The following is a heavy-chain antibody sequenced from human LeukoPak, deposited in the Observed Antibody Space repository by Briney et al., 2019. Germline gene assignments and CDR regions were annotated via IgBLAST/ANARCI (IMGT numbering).Heavy chain of an antibody. V-gene: IGHV3-48*03. CDR3: AELGITMIGGV. J-gene: IGHJ6*04. CDR2: ISSSGSTI. CDR1: GFTFTDYW. Sequence: GGSLRLSCTTSGFTFTDYWMTWVRQAPGKGLEWVSYISSSGSTIYYADSVKGRFTISRDNAKNSLYLQMNSLRAEDTAVYYCAELGITMIGGVWGKGTTVTISS. D-gene: IGHD3-10*02.